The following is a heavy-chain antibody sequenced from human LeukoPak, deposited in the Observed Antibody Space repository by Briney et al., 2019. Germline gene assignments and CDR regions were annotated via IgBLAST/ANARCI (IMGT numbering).Heavy chain of an antibody. J-gene: IGHJ4*02. CDR1: GFTFSSYW. CDR2: IKHDGSNK. V-gene: IGHV3-7*01. Sequence: GGSLRLSCAASGFTFSSYWMSWVRQAPGKGLEWVANIKHDGSNKYHVDSARFTISRDNAKNSLYLQMNGLRAEDTAVYYCARGGHRQKEFWGQGTLVTVSS. D-gene: IGHD3-10*01. CDR3: ARGGHRQKEF.